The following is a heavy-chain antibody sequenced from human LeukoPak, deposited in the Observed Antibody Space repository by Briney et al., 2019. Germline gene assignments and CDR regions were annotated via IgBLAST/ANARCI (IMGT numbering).Heavy chain of an antibody. CDR1: GGSISSTSYY. D-gene: IGHD5-12*01. CDR3: ARAPNIVGSSGWFDP. J-gene: IGHJ5*02. Sequence: PSETLSLTCTVSGGSISSTSYYWVWIRQPPGKGLEWIGTIYYNGNTYHNPSLNSRVTISIDTSKNKFSLKLSSVTAAETAVYYCARAPNIVGSSGWFDPWGQGTLVTVSS. V-gene: IGHV4-39*07. CDR2: IYYNGNT.